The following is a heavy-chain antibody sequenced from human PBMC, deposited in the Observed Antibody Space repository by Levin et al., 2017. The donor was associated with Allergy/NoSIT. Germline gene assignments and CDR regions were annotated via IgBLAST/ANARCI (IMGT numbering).Heavy chain of an antibody. D-gene: IGHD3-10*01. Sequence: VASVKVSCKASGYTFTSYDINWVRQATGQGLEWMGWMNPNSGNTGYAQKFQGRVTMTRNTSISTAYMELSSLRSEDTAVYYCATTVSSGSYSFLGYYYYGMDVWGQGTTVTVSS. CDR3: ATTVSSGSYSFLGYYYYGMDV. CDR1: GYTFTSYD. V-gene: IGHV1-8*01. J-gene: IGHJ6*02. CDR2: MNPNSGNT.